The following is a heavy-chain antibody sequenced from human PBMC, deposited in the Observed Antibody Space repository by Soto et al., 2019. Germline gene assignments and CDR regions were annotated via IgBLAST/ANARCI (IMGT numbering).Heavy chain of an antibody. CDR1: GFTFSSYG. J-gene: IGHJ4*02. CDR2: ISYDGSNK. V-gene: IGHV3-30*18. CDR3: AKDRVPLNIVATMEY. Sequence: GGSLRLSCAASGFTFSSYGMHWVRQAPGKGLEWVAVISYDGSNKYYADSVKGRFTISRDNSKNTLYLQMNSLRAEDTAVYYCAKDRVPLNIVATMEYWGQGTLVTVSS. D-gene: IGHD5-12*01.